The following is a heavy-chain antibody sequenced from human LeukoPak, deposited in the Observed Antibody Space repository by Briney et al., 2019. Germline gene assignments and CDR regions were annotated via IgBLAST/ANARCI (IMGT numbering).Heavy chain of an antibody. V-gene: IGHV4-39*07. J-gene: IGHJ3*02. Sequence: SETLSLTCTVSGGSISSSSYYWGWIRQPPGKGLEWIGSIYYSGSTYYNPSLKSRVTISVDTSKNQFSLKLSSVTAADTAVYYCARDGPLRWVQGAFDIWGQGTMATVSS. D-gene: IGHD4-23*01. CDR3: ARDGPLRWVQGAFDI. CDR1: GGSISSSSYY. CDR2: IYYSGST.